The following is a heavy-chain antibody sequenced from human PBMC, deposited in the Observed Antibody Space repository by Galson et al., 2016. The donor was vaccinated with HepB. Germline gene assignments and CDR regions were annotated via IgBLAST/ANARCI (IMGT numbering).Heavy chain of an antibody. J-gene: IGHJ6*02. CDR3: GKDVGAGGYANGYYYGVDV. CDR1: GFIFDDYG. Sequence: SLRLSCAASGFIFDDYGMHWVRQAPGMGLEWVSGISWNSGSKGYADSVKGRFTISRDNAKKSLYLEMKSLRPEDTAFYYCGKDVGAGGYANGYYYGVDVWGQGTTVTVSS. CDR2: ISWNSGSK. V-gene: IGHV3-9*01. D-gene: IGHD5-18*01.